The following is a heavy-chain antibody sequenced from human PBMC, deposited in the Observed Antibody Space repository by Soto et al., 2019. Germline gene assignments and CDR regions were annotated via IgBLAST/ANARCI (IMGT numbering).Heavy chain of an antibody. CDR1: GFTFSSYS. CDR3: VSHGRASGYFQD. J-gene: IGHJ1*01. V-gene: IGHV3-48*01. D-gene: IGHD7-27*01. CDR2: MSGSSSTI. Sequence: EVQLVESGGGLVQPGGSLRLSCAASGFTFSSYSMNWGRQAPGKGLEWVSYMSGSSSTIYYADSVKGRFTISRDNAKNSLYLQMNSLRAEDTAVYYCVSHGRASGYFQDWGQGTLVTVSS.